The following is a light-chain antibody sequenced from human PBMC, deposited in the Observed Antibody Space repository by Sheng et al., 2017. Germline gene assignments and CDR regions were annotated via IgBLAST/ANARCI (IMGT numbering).Light chain of an antibody. CDR2: GAS. CDR3: QQYNNWAPEFT. V-gene: IGKV3D-15*01. CDR1: QSVHSN. J-gene: IGKJ3*01. Sequence: EIVMTQSPATLSVSPGERATLSCRASQSVHSNLAWYQQKPGQAPRLLIYGASTKVPGIPTRFSGSGSGTEFTLTISGVQSEDFALYYCQQYNNWAPEFTFGPGTKVDIK.